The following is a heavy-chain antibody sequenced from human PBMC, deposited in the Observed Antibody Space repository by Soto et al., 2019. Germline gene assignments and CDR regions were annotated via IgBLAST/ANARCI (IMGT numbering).Heavy chain of an antibody. CDR2: IYYSGST. D-gene: IGHD1-7*01. V-gene: IGHV4-59*01. Sequence: PSETLYLTCTVSGGSISSYYWSWIRQPPGKGLEWIGYIYYSGSTNYNPSLKSRVTISVDTSKNQFSLKLSSVTAADTAVYYCARDSLRYNWNYGGFDYWGQGTLVTVSS. J-gene: IGHJ4*02. CDR3: ARDSLRYNWNYGGFDY. CDR1: GGSISSYY.